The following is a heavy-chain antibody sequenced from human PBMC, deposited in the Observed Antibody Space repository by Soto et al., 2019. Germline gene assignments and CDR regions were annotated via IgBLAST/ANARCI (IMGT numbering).Heavy chain of an antibody. Sequence: QVQLVQSGAEVKKPGSSLKVSCKTSGVTFSTSGISWVRQGPGQGLEWMGGIIPLFGTPKYARKFQGRVSITAGDSATTTYLELSGFRSDDTFIYYCARVYPSICGGGNCYRLDSYFDSWGQGSQVVVSS. CDR3: ARVYPSICGGGNCYRLDSYFDS. V-gene: IGHV1-69*01. CDR2: IIPLFGTP. J-gene: IGHJ4*03. CDR1: GVTFSTSG. D-gene: IGHD2-21*01.